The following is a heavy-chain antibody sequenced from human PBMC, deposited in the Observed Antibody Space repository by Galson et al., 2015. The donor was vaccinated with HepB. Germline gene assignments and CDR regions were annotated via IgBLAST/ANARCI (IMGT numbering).Heavy chain of an antibody. CDR2: ISYDGSNK. CDR1: GFTFSSYA. D-gene: IGHD6-13*01. J-gene: IGHJ3*02. CDR3: ARIGSSSWQIRSDGGDAFDI. Sequence: SLRLSCAASGFTFSSYAMHWVRQAPGKGLEWVAVISYDGSNKYYADSVKGRFTISRDNSKNTLYLQMNSLRAEDTAVYYCARIGSSSWQIRSDGGDAFDIWGQGTMVTVSS. V-gene: IGHV3-30-3*01.